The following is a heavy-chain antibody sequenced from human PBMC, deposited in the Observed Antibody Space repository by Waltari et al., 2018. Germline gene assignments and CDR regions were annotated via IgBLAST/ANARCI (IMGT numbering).Heavy chain of an antibody. CDR1: GLTVSSNY. D-gene: IGHD6-13*01. CDR2: IYSGGST. CDR3: ARESGIAAAVDY. Sequence: EVQLVESGGGLIPPGGYLRLSCAASGLTVSSNYMSWVRQAPGKGLEWVSVIYSGGSTYYADSVKGRFTISRDNSKNTLYLQMNSLRAEDTAVYYCARESGIAAAVDYWGQGTLVTVSS. V-gene: IGHV3-53*01. J-gene: IGHJ4*02.